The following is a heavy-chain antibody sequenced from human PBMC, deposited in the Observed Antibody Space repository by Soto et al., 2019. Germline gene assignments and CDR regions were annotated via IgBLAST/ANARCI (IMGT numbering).Heavy chain of an antibody. CDR3: ARLGRQKTYYYYGMDV. CDR1: GTSINSLSYK. V-gene: IGHV4-39*01. D-gene: IGHD2-15*01. Sequence: SMTLSLNCSLHGTSINSLSYKCAWSLKPPGEGLEWIGSIYYSGSTYYNPSLKSRVTISVDTSKNQFSLKLSSVTAADTAVYYCARLGRQKTYYYYGMDVWGQGTTVT. CDR2: IYYSGST. J-gene: IGHJ6*02.